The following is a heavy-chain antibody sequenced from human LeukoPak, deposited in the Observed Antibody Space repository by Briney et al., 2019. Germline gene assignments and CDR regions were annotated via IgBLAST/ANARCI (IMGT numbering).Heavy chain of an antibody. V-gene: IGHV4-59*01. J-gene: IGHJ4*02. CDR1: GGSISNYY. CDR3: ARVGSGSFDY. Sequence: PSETLSLTCTVSGGSISNYYWSWIRQPPGKGLEWIGYIYYSGNTNHNPSLKSRVTISIDTSKNQFSLKLSYVTAADTAVYYCARVGSGSFDYWGQGTLVTVSS. D-gene: IGHD6-19*01. CDR2: IYYSGNT.